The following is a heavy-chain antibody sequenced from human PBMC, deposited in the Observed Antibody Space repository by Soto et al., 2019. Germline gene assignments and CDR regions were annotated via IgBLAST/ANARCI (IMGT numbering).Heavy chain of an antibody. Sequence: ASVKVSCKASGYTFTSTYMHWVRQAPGQGLEWMGIINPSGGSTSYAQKFQGRVTMTRDTSTSTVYMELSSLRSEDTAVYYCARDGEVIFASGYYYGMDVWGQGTTVTVSS. CDR1: GYTFTSTY. D-gene: IGHD3-3*02. V-gene: IGHV1-46*01. CDR2: INPSGGST. CDR3: ARDGEVIFASGYYYGMDV. J-gene: IGHJ6*02.